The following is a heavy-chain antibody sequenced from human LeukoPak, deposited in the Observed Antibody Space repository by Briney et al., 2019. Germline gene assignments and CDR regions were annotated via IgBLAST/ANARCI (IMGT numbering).Heavy chain of an antibody. CDR1: GGSISSSSYY. Sequence: SETLSLTCTVSGGSISSSSYYWGWIRQPPGKGLEWIGSIYYSGSTYYNPSLKSRVTISVDTSKNQFSLKLSSVTAADTAVYYCASLSSSGGYYYYYYMDVWGKGTTVTVSS. V-gene: IGHV4-39*01. CDR3: ASLSSSGGYYYYYYMDV. J-gene: IGHJ6*03. D-gene: IGHD6-6*01. CDR2: IYYSGST.